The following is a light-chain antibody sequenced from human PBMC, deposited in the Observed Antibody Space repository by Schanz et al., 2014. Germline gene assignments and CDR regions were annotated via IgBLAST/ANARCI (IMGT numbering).Light chain of an antibody. CDR1: SSDVGGYNY. CDR3: GSYTTSINYV. J-gene: IGLJ1*01. V-gene: IGLV2-14*01. Sequence: QSALTQPASVSGSPGQSITISCTGTSSDVGGYNYVSWYQQHPGKAPKVMIYDVSNRPSGVSNRFSGSKSGNTASLTISGLKAEDEADYYCGSYTTSINYVFGTGTKVTVL. CDR2: DVS.